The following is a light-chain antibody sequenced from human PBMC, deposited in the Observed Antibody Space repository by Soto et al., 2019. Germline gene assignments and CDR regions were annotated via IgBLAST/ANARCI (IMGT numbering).Light chain of an antibody. CDR2: GAS. CDR3: QQYNNWWT. CDR1: QSVSNN. J-gene: IGKJ1*01. V-gene: IGKV3-15*01. Sequence: EIVMTQSPATLSVSPGERATLSCRASQSVSNNLAWYQKKPGQAPRLLIYGASTRATGIPARFSGSGSGTEFPLTLRSLPSEDFAFYYCQQYNNWWTFGQGTRVDIK.